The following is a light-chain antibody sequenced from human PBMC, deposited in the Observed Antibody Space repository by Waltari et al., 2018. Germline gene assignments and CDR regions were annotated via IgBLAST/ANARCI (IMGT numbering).Light chain of an antibody. Sequence: EIVLTQSPGTLSLSPGERATISCRASQSVSSSYLTWYQQKPGQAPRLLIYGASSRATGIPDRFSGSGSGTDFTLTISRLEPEDFAVYYCQQYDRSPFTFGPGTKVDIK. CDR3: QQYDRSPFT. CDR2: GAS. J-gene: IGKJ3*01. V-gene: IGKV3-20*01. CDR1: QSVSSSY.